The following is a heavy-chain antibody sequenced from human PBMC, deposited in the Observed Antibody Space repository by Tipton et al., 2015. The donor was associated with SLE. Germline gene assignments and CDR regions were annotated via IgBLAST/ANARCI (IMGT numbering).Heavy chain of an antibody. CDR3: VRDQVGVGDFDY. CDR1: GVSISVYY. CDR2: IYDSGGT. J-gene: IGHJ4*02. Sequence: LRLSCSLSGVSISVYYWSWLRQPPGQGLEWIGHIYDSGGTDYNPSLKSRVTISVDTSTDQFSLRLTSVTAADTAVYYCVRDQVGVGDFDYWGQGALVTVSS. D-gene: IGHD3-16*01. V-gene: IGHV4-59*01.